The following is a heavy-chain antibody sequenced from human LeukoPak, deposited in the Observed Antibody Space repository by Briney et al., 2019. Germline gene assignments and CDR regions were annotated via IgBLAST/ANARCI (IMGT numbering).Heavy chain of an antibody. CDR1: GGTFSSYA. D-gene: IGHD3-3*01. V-gene: IGHV1-18*01. Sequence: ASVKVSCKASGGTFSSYAIIWVRQAPGQGLEWMGWISAYNGSTNYAQKLQGRVTMTTDTSTSTAYMELRSLRSDDTAVYYCASVDFWSGYPNDYWGQGTLVTVSS. CDR2: ISAYNGST. CDR3: ASVDFWSGYPNDY. J-gene: IGHJ4*02.